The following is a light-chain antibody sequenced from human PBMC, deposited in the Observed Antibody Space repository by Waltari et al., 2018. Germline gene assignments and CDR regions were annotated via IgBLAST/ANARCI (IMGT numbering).Light chain of an antibody. V-gene: IGKV3-20*01. CDR2: AAS. Sequence: EIVFTQSPGTLSLSPGGRATLPCRASQSVSRALAWYQQKPGQAPRLLIYAASTRATGIPDRFSGSGSGTDFSLTISRLEPEDFAVYYCQKYGTLPATFGQGTKVEIK. J-gene: IGKJ1*01. CDR1: QSVSRA. CDR3: QKYGTLPAT.